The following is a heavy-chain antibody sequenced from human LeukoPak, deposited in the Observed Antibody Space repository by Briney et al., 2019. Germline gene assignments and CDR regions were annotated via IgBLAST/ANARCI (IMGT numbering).Heavy chain of an antibody. CDR3: ARDDEDRVCFDP. Sequence: ASVKVSCKASGYIFTGYYMHWVRQAPGQGLEWMGWINPNSGGTNYAQKFQGRVTMTRDTSISTAYMELSRLRSDDTAVYHCARDDEDRVCFDPWGQGTLVTVSS. CDR2: INPNSGGT. V-gene: IGHV1-2*02. CDR1: GYIFTGYY. J-gene: IGHJ5*02.